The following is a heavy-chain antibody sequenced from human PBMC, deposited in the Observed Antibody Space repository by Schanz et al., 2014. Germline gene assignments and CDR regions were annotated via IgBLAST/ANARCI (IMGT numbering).Heavy chain of an antibody. CDR1: GYTFTSHG. Sequence: QVQLVQSGAELRKPGASVKVSCKASGYTFTSHGISWVRQAPGQGLEWMGWINVGNGNMKYSQKFQGRVTITRDTSASTAYMELTSLRSEDTAHYYCVRVPSRDVSFDLWGRGTLVTVSS. V-gene: IGHV1-18*01. CDR2: INVGNGNM. D-gene: IGHD3-16*01. J-gene: IGHJ2*01. CDR3: VRVPSRDVSFDL.